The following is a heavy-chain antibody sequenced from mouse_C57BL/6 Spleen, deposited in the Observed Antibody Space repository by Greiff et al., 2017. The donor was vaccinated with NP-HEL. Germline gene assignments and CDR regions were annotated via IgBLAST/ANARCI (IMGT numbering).Heavy chain of an antibody. CDR1: GFNIKDYY. J-gene: IGHJ3*01. Sequence: VQLKESGAELVKPGASVKLSCTASGFNIKDYYMHWVKQRTERGLEWIGRIDPEDGETKYAPKFQGKATITADTSSNTAYLQLSSLTSEDTAVCYCARGRDLPEGFAYWGQGTVVTVSA. V-gene: IGHV14-2*01. CDR2: IDPEDGET. CDR3: ARGRDLPEGFAY. D-gene: IGHD2-1*01.